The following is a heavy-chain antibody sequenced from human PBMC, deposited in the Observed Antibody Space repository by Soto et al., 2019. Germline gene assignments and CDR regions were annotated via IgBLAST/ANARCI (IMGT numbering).Heavy chain of an antibody. V-gene: IGHV4-34*01. D-gene: IGHD6-19*01. CDR1: GGSFSGYY. CDR2: INHSGST. CDR3: ARGAVAGANLYYYYGMDV. Sequence: PSETLSLTCAVYGGSFSGYYWSWIRQPPGKGLEWIGEINHSGSTNHNPSLKSRVTISVDTSKNQFSLKLSSVTAADTAVYYCARGAVAGANLYYYYGMDVWGQGTTVTVSS. J-gene: IGHJ6*02.